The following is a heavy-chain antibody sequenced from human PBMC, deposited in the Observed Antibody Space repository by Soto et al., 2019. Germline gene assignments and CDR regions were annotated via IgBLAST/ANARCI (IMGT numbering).Heavy chain of an antibody. Sequence: QVTLKESGPVLVKPTATLTLTCTVSGFSLSNARMGVSWIRQPPGKALEWLAHIFSNDEKSYSTSLKSRLTISKDTSKSQVVLTMTNMDPVDTATYYCARSGGNYYDMFPQDATELDYWGQGTLVTVSS. V-gene: IGHV2-26*01. J-gene: IGHJ4*02. D-gene: IGHD3-22*01. CDR3: ARSGGNYYDMFPQDATELDY. CDR2: IFSNDEK. CDR1: GFSLSNARMG.